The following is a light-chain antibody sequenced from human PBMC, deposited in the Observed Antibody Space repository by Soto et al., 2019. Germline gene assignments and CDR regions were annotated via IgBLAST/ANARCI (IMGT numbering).Light chain of an antibody. V-gene: IGKV1-5*03. CDR1: QSVSSW. CDR3: QQYNNNPLT. J-gene: IGKJ4*01. CDR2: KAS. Sequence: DIQMTQSPSTLSASVGDRVTITCRASQSVSSWLAWYQQKPGKVPKLLIYKASTLESGVPSRFSGSGSGTEFTLTISSLQPDDFATNYCQQYNNNPLTFGGGTKVEIK.